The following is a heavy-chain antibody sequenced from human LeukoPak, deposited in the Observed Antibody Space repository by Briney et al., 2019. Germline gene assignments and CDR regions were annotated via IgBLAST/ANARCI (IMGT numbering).Heavy chain of an antibody. J-gene: IGHJ4*02. Sequence: SETLSLTCSVSGASISGGTYYWGWIRQPPGKGLEWIGSIYYTGSTYDNPSLKSRVTISVDTSKNQFSLKLSAVTAADTAVYYCARRGGSGRAFDYWGQGTLVTVSS. CDR2: IYYTGST. CDR1: GASISGGTYY. V-gene: IGHV4-39*01. D-gene: IGHD1-26*01. CDR3: ARRGGSGRAFDY.